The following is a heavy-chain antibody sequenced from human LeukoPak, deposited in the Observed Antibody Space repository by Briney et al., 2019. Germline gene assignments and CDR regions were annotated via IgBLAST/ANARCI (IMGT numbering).Heavy chain of an antibody. V-gene: IGHV4-59*12. CDR3: ARGPLRYFDWGGAFDI. CDR2: IYYSGST. Sequence: PSETLSLTCIVSGGSINTYYWSWIRQPPGKGLEWIGYIYYSGSTNYNSSLKRRVTISIDTSKNQFSLKLSSVTAADTAVYYCARGPLRYFDWGGAFDIWGQGTMVTVSS. J-gene: IGHJ3*02. D-gene: IGHD3-9*01. CDR1: GGSINTYY.